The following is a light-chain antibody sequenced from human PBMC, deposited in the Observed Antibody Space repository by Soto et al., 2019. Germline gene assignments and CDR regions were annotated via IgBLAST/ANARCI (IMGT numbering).Light chain of an antibody. CDR2: GAS. CDR3: QQYGSSPRT. CDR1: HIFSSCY. J-gene: IGKJ1*01. Sequence: EIVLTQSPGTLSLSPGERATLSCRASHIFSSCYLAWSQQKLGQAPRLLFYGASSRATGISDRFSGSGFGTDFTLTISRLEPEDFAVYYCQQYGSSPRTFGQGTKVDIK. V-gene: IGKV3-20*01.